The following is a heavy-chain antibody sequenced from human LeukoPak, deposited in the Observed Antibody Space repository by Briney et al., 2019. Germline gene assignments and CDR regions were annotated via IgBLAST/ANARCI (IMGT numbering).Heavy chain of an antibody. D-gene: IGHD3-22*01. CDR1: GFTFSSYT. V-gene: IGHV3-64*01. CDR3: ARDLFITTNREYYYYMDV. CDR2: ISSYGGST. Sequence: GGSLRLSCAASGFTFSSYTMHWVRQAPGKGLEYVSGISSYGGSTYYANSVKGRFTISRDNSKNTLYLQMGSLRAEDMAVYYCARDLFITTNREYYYYMDVWGKGTTLTVSS. J-gene: IGHJ6*03.